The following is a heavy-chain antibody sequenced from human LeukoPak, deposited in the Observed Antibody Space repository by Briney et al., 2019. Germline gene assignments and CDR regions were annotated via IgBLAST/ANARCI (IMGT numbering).Heavy chain of an antibody. CDR2: INPSGGST. V-gene: IGHV1-46*01. CDR3: ARVMSVVVAATPQGWFDP. D-gene: IGHD2-15*01. CDR1: GYAFTSYY. J-gene: IGHJ5*02. Sequence: GASVKVSRKASGYAFTSYYMHWVRQAPGQGLEWMGIINPSGGSTSYAQKFQGRVTMTRDTSTSTVYMELSSLRSEDTAVYYCARVMSVVVAATPQGWFDPWGQGTLVTVSS.